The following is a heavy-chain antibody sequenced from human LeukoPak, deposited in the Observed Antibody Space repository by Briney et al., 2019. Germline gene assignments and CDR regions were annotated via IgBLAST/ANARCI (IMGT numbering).Heavy chain of an antibody. CDR2: IYYSGST. CDR3: ARQKVDTMIVVVTTTEGFDY. Sequence: PSETLSLTCTVSGGSISSSSYYWGWIRQPPGKGLDGIGSIYYSGSTYYNPSLKSRGIITVDTSKKQFSLKLSSVTAADTAVYYCARQKVDTMIVVVTTTEGFDYWGQGTLVTVSS. J-gene: IGHJ4*02. CDR1: GGSISSSSYY. V-gene: IGHV4-39*01. D-gene: IGHD3-22*01.